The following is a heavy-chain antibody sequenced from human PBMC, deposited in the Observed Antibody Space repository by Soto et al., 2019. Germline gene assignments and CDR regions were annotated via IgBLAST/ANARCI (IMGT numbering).Heavy chain of an antibody. CDR1: GGSISTGGYY. D-gene: IGHD4-4*01. CDR3: AGEPVT. J-gene: IGHJ4*02. CDR2: IYYSGST. V-gene: IGHV4-31*03. Sequence: QVQLQESGPGLVKPSQTLSLTCTVSGGSISTGGYYWSWLRQHPGKGLEWIGYIYYSGSTYYNPALKRRVTMSVDPCKNQFSLKLSSVAAADTAVYYCAGEPVTWGQGTLVTVSS.